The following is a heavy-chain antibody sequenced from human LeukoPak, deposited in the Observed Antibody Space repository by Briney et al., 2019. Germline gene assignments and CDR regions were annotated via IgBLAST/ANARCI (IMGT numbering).Heavy chain of an antibody. D-gene: IGHD6-19*01. CDR2: IYTSGCT. Sequence: SETLSLTCTVSGGSIISYYWSWIRQPAAKGLEWIGRIYTSGCTNYNPSLKSRVTISLLTTKNQFSLKLSSFTAAATAVYYCERGEPPQWLDYLGQGSLVTVSS. CDR3: ERGEPPQWLDY. CDR1: GGSIISYY. J-gene: IGHJ4*02. V-gene: IGHV4-4*07.